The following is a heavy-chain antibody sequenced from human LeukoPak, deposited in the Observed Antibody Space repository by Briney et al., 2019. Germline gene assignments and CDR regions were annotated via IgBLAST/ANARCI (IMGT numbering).Heavy chain of an antibody. Sequence: PGGSLRLSCAASGFTFSSYWMSWVRQAPGKGLEWVANIRQDGSEKYYVDSVKGRFTISRDNAKNSPYLQMNSLRAEDTAVYYCARDSLVIKDAFDIWGQGTMVTVSS. D-gene: IGHD3-9*01. V-gene: IGHV3-7*01. J-gene: IGHJ3*02. CDR1: GFTFSSYW. CDR2: IRQDGSEK. CDR3: ARDSLVIKDAFDI.